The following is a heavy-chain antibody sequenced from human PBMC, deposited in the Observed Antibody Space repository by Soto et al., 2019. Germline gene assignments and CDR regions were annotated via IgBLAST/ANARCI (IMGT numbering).Heavy chain of an antibody. J-gene: IGHJ6*02. CDR3: ARGSSIAGLYYGMDV. Sequence: QVQLQESGPGLVKPSQTLSLTCTVSGGSISSGGYYWTWIRQHPGKGLEWIGYNYYSGITYYNPSLKSRVTISLDTSKNQFSLKLCSVTAADTAVYYCARGSSIAGLYYGMDVWGQGTTVTVSS. CDR1: GGSISSGGYY. D-gene: IGHD6-6*01. CDR2: NYYSGIT. V-gene: IGHV4-31*03.